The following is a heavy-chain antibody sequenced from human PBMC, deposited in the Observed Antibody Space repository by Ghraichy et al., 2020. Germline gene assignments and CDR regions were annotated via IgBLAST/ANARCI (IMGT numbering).Heavy chain of an antibody. D-gene: IGHD6-19*01. CDR1: GFTFSSYW. V-gene: IGHV3-7*01. J-gene: IGHJ5*02. CDR3: ARWGPSGPVAGRYWFDP. Sequence: GGSLRLSCAASGFTFSSYWMSWVRQAPGKGLEWVANIKQDGSEKYYVDSVKGRFTISRDNAKNSLHLQMNSLRAEDTAVYYCARWGPSGPVAGRYWFDPWGQGTLVTVSS. CDR2: IKQDGSEK.